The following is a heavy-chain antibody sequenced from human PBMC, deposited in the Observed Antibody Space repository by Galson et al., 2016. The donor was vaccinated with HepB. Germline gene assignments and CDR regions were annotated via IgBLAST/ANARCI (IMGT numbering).Heavy chain of an antibody. D-gene: IGHD7-27*01. Sequence: QSGAEVKKPGESLRISCYLSGATVTNSWISWVRQVPGKGLEWMGRVDATNSYTFYSPSFQGHVTISADKSINTAYLQWSSLKPSDTAIYFRAETVLTAVGDWFDPWGQGTLVTVSS. J-gene: IGHJ5*02. CDR3: AETVLTAVGDWFDP. CDR1: GATVTNSW. CDR2: VDATNSYT. V-gene: IGHV5-10-1*01.